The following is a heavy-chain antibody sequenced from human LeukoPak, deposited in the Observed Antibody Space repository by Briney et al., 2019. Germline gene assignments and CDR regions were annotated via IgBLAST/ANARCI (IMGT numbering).Heavy chain of an antibody. V-gene: IGHV3-23*01. Sequence: GRSLRLSCAASGFTFSSYGMHWVRQAPGKGLEWVSAISGSGGSTYYADSVKGRFTISRDNSKNTLYLQMNSLRAEDTAVYYCAKSVAAAGTPNYFDYWGQGTLVTVSS. D-gene: IGHD6-13*01. CDR1: GFTFSSYG. J-gene: IGHJ4*02. CDR2: ISGSGGST. CDR3: AKSVAAAGTPNYFDY.